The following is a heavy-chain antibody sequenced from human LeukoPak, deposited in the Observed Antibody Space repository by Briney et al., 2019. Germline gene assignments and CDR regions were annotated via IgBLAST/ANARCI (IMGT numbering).Heavy chain of an antibody. V-gene: IGHV1-69*13. CDR2: IIPIFGTA. CDR3: ARGDLVGATQIDYYYYYMDV. J-gene: IGHJ6*03. CDR1: GGTFSSYA. Sequence: ASVKVSCTASGGTFSSYAISWVRQAPGQGLEWMGGIIPIFGTANYAQKFQGRVTITADESTSTAYMELSSLRSEDTAVYYCARGDLVGATQIDYYYYYMDVWGKGTTVTVSS. D-gene: IGHD1-26*01.